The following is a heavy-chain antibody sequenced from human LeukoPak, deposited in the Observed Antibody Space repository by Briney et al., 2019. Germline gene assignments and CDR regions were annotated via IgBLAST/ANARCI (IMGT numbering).Heavy chain of an antibody. CDR2: IYYSGST. Sequence: SETLSLTCTVSGGSISSYYWSWIRQPPGKGLEWIGYIYYSGSTNYNPSLKSRVTISVDTSKNQFSLKLSSVTAADTAVYYCARSMVRDYYGMDVWGQGTTVTVSS. CDR3: ARSMVRDYYGMDV. CDR1: GGSISSYY. V-gene: IGHV4-59*01. D-gene: IGHD3-10*01. J-gene: IGHJ6*02.